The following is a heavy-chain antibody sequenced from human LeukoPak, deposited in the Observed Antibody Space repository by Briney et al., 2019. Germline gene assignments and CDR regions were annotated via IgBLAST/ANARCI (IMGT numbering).Heavy chain of an antibody. CDR3: ARHVATTVTRGYSCHPMDV. Sequence: SETLSLTCTASGASISTYYWSWLRQPPGEGLEWIAYIAPSGGAVYNPSLNSRLIVSVDTSKNQFSLKLNSVTAADTAVYYCARHVATTVTRGYSCHPMDVWGKGTTVSVSS. V-gene: IGHV4-4*09. D-gene: IGHD4-17*01. CDR1: GASISTYY. J-gene: IGHJ6*03. CDR2: IAPSGGA.